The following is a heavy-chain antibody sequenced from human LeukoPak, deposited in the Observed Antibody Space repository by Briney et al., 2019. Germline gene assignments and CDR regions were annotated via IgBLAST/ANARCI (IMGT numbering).Heavy chain of an antibody. D-gene: IGHD4-17*01. Sequence: SETLSLTCAVYGGSFSGYYWSWIRQPPGKGLEWIGEINHSGSTNYNPSLKSRVTISVDTSKNQFSLKLSSVTAADTAVYYCAYGKYYYYGMDVWGRGTTVTVSS. J-gene: IGHJ6*02. CDR2: INHSGST. CDR3: AYGKYYYYGMDV. V-gene: IGHV4-34*01. CDR1: GGSFSGYY.